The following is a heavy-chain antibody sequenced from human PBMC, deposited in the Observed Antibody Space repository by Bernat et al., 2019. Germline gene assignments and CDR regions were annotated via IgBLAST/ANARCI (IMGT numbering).Heavy chain of an antibody. CDR1: GFTFSSYA. CDR3: ARVAAAAGTKYYYYYGMDV. J-gene: IGHJ6*02. V-gene: IGHV3-30-3*01. D-gene: IGHD6-13*01. Sequence: QVQLVESGGGVVQPGRSLRLSCAASGFTFSSYAMHWVRQAPGKGLEWVAVITYDGSNKYYADSVKGRFTISRDNSKNTLYLQRNSLRAEDTAVYYCARVAAAAGTKYYYYYGMDVWGQGTTVTVSS. CDR2: ITYDGSNK.